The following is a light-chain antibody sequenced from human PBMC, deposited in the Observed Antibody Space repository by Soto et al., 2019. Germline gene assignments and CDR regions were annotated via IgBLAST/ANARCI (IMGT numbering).Light chain of an antibody. Sequence: EIVLTQSPGTLSLSPGERATLSCRASQSVSNNYLAWYQQKPGQAPRLLIYGASNRATGIPDRFSGSGSGTEFTLTISSLQSEDFAVYFCQQYGNSPRTFGQGTRLEIK. CDR1: QSVSNNY. J-gene: IGKJ5*01. V-gene: IGKV3-20*01. CDR2: GAS. CDR3: QQYGNSPRT.